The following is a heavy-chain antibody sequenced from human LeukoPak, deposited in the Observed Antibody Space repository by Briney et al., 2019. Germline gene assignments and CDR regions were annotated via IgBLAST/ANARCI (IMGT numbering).Heavy chain of an antibody. CDR2: IYGADYTT. Sequence: GESLKISCKGSGYSFASYWIGWVRQMPGKGLEWMGVIYGADYTTIYSPPFHGQITISADKSISTAYLQWTSLKASDTAMYYCARRPAGTRTFDYWGQGALVTVSS. CDR3: ARRPAGTRTFDY. V-gene: IGHV5-51*01. D-gene: IGHD1-7*01. CDR1: GYSFASYW. J-gene: IGHJ4*02.